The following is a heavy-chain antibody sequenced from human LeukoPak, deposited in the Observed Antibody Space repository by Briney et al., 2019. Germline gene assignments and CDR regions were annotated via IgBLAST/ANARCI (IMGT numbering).Heavy chain of an antibody. D-gene: IGHD1-26*01. J-gene: IGHJ4*02. V-gene: IGHV3-21*01. CDR2: ISSSGSYI. Sequence: PGGSLRLSCAASGFTFSSYSMNWVRQAPGKGLEWVSSISSSGSYIYYADSVKGRFTISRDNANSSLYLQMSSLRAEDTAVYYCARGLVGATTTGLDYWGQGTLVTVSS. CDR1: GFTFSSYS. CDR3: ARGLVGATTTGLDY.